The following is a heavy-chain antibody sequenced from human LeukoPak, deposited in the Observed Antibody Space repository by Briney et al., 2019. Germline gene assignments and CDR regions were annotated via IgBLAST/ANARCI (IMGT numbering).Heavy chain of an antibody. V-gene: IGHV4-34*01. CDR3: ASIRVDTAMVFDY. CDR1: GGSISGYY. CDR2: INHSGST. D-gene: IGHD5-18*01. J-gene: IGHJ4*02. Sequence: SETLSLTCTVSGGSISGYYWSWIRQPLGKGLEWIGEINHSGSTNYNPSLKSRVTISVDTSKNQFSLKLSSVTAADTAVYYCASIRVDTAMVFDYWGQGTLVTVSS.